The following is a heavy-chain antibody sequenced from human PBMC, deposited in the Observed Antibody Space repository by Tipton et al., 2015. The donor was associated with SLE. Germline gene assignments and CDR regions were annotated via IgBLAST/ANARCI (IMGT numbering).Heavy chain of an antibody. V-gene: IGHV4-59*11. D-gene: IGHD3-16*01. CDR2: VYYSGTT. CDR3: ARDSGGGYGWFDP. CDR1: GDSISSHY. J-gene: IGHJ5*02. Sequence: TLSLTCTASGDSISSHYWSWIRQPPGKGLEWIGYVYYSGTTNYNPSLKSRVTISVDTSKNQFSLKLSSVTAADTAVYYCARDSGGGYGWFDPWGQGTLVTVSS.